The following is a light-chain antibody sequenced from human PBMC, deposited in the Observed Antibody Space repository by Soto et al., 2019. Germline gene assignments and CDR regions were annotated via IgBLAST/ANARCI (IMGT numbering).Light chain of an antibody. CDR2: GVS. V-gene: IGLV2-14*01. CDR3: AAWDDSPNWV. Sequence: QSALTQPASVSGSPGQSITISCSGTISDFVVYNYVSWYQQHPGKAPKLMLYGVSKRPSGVSNRFSGSKSGNTASLTISGLQAEDEADYYCAAWDDSPNWVFGGGTKLTVL. J-gene: IGLJ3*02. CDR1: ISDFVVYNY.